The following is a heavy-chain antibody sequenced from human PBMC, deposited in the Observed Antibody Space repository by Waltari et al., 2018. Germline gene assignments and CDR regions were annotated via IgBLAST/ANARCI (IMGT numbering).Heavy chain of an antibody. Sequence: QVQLVQSGAEVKKPGSSVKVSCKASGGTFSSYAISWVRPAPGQGLEWMGGIIPIFGTANYAQKFQGRVTITTDESTSTAYMELSSLRSEDTAVYYCARGIVGATKSPVDAFDIWGQGTMVTVSS. J-gene: IGHJ3*02. D-gene: IGHD1-26*01. CDR3: ARGIVGATKSPVDAFDI. V-gene: IGHV1-69*05. CDR1: GGTFSSYA. CDR2: IIPIFGTA.